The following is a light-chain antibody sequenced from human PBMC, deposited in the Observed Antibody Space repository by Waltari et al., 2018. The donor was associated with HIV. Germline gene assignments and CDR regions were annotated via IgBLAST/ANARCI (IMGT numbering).Light chain of an antibody. CDR2: RNN. J-gene: IGLJ2*01. CDR1: SSNIGTNS. CDR3: ATWDDSLSVVV. Sequence: QPVLTQPPSAYGTPGQRVTSSSSRGSSNIGTNSVTWYQQLPGTAPKLLIYRNNQRPSGVPDRFSGSKSGTSASLAISGLRSEDEADYYCATWDDSLSVVVFGGGTKLTVL. V-gene: IGLV1-47*01.